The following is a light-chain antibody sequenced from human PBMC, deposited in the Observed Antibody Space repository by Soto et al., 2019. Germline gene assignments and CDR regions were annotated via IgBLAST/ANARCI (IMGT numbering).Light chain of an antibody. CDR1: QSVTTN. J-gene: IGKJ2*01. Sequence: ETVLTQSPATLSVSPGERATFSCKASQSVTTNLAWYQQKPGQVPRLLIYGAFTRATGIPARFSGSGCGTEFTLSISSLQSEDFAIYHCQQYHSWPHTFGQGTKLEIK. CDR3: QQYHSWPHT. V-gene: IGKV3-15*01. CDR2: GAF.